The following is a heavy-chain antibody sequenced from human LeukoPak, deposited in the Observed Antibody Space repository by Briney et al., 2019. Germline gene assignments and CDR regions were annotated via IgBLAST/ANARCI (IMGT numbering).Heavy chain of an antibody. CDR1: GFTFSSYA. D-gene: IGHD3-22*01. J-gene: IGHJ4*02. CDR2: ISGSGGST. CDR3: AKGSSYYYDSSGYYPFDY. V-gene: IGHV3-23*01. Sequence: PGGSLRLSCAASGFTFSSYAMSWVRQAPGKGLEWVSAISGSGGSTYYADSVKGRFTISRDNSKNTLYLQMNSLRAEDTAVCYCAKGSSYYYDSSGYYPFDYWGQGTLVTVSS.